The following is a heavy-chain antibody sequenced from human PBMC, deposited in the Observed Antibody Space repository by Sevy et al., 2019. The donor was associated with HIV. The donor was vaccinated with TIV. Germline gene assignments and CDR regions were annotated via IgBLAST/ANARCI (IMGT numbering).Heavy chain of an antibody. Sequence: ASVNVSCKVSGYTLTELSMHWVRQAPGKGLEWMGGFDPEDGETIYAQKFQGRVTMTEDTSTDTAYMELSSLRSEDTAVYYCATANYYGSGSLLYYFDYWGQGTLVTVSS. CDR2: FDPEDGET. CDR1: GYTLTELS. D-gene: IGHD3-10*01. CDR3: ATANYYGSGSLLYYFDY. V-gene: IGHV1-24*01. J-gene: IGHJ4*02.